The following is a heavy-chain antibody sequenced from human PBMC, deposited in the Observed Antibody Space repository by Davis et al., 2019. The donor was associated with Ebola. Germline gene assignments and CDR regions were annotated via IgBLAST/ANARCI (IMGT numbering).Heavy chain of an antibody. CDR2: INHSGGT. J-gene: IGHJ3*02. V-gene: IGHV4-34*01. Sequence: PSETLSLTCAVYGGSFSGYYWSWIRQPPGKGLEWIGEINHSGGTNYNPSLKSRVTISVDTSKNQFSLKLSSVTAADTAVYYCARDLRSSGPYDAFDIWGQGTMVTVSS. CDR1: GGSFSGYY. CDR3: ARDLRSSGPYDAFDI. D-gene: IGHD3-22*01.